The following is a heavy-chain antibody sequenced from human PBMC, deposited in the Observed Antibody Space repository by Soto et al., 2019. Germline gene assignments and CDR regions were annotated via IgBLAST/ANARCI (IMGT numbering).Heavy chain of an antibody. J-gene: IGHJ4*02. CDR1: GFTFSNAW. CDR3: ARATYCGGDCYPNQHFDY. V-gene: IGHV3-15*07. Sequence: GGSLRLSCAASGFTFSNAWMNWVRQAPGKGLEWVGRIKSKTDGGTTDYAAPVKGRFTISRDDSKNTLYLQMNSLSAEDTAVYYCARATYCGGDCYPNQHFDYWGQGT. D-gene: IGHD2-21*02. CDR2: IKSKTDGGTT.